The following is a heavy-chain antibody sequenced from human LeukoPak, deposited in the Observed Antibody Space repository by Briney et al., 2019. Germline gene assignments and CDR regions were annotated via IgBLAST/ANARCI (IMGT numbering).Heavy chain of an antibody. D-gene: IGHD3-10*01. CDR1: GFTFSSYG. J-gene: IGHJ4*02. CDR2: ISHDRSNN. CDR3: ARDLSGSYMADY. Sequence: PGRSLRLSCAASGFTFSSYGMHWVRQAPGKGLEWVAVISHDRSNNCHADSVKGRFTISRDNSKNTLYLQMNSLRVEDTAVYYCARDLSGSYMADYWGQGTLVTVSS. V-gene: IGHV3-30*03.